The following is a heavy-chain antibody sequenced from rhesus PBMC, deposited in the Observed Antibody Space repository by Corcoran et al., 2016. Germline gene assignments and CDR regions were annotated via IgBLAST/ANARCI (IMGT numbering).Heavy chain of an antibody. CDR2: IPGSGGST. V-gene: IGHV4-173*01. J-gene: IGHJ3*01. CDR1: GGSISSNY. Sequence: QLQLQESGPGLVKPSETLSLTCAVSGGSISSNYWSWIRQPPGKGLEWIGRIPGSGGSTDYNPSLKSRVTISTDTSKNQFSLKLSSVTAADTAVYYCARDETVAAYSGSYFDAFDFWGQGLRVTVSS. D-gene: IGHD1-44*02. CDR3: ARDETVAAYSGSYFDAFDF.